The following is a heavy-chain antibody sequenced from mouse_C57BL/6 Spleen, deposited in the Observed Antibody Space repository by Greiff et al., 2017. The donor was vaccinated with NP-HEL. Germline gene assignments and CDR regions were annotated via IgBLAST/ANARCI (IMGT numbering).Heavy chain of an antibody. D-gene: IGHD4-1*01. V-gene: IGHV5-17*01. J-gene: IGHJ1*03. CDR1: GFTFSDYG. CDR2: ISSGSSTI. CDR3: ARPDWDEDWYFDV. Sequence: EVQVVESGGGLVKPGGSLKLSCAASGFTFSDYGMHWVRQAPEKGLEWVAYISSGSSTIYYADTVKGRFTISRDNAKTTLFLQMTSLRSEDTAMYYCARPDWDEDWYFDVWGTGTTVTVSS.